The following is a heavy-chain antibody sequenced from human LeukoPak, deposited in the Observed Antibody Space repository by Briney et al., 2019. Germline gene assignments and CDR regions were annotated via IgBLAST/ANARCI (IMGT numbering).Heavy chain of an antibody. CDR3: ARDTRSLYYDYVWGSLQDNWFDP. CDR1: GGSISSYY. J-gene: IGHJ5*02. D-gene: IGHD3-16*01. V-gene: IGHV4-4*07. CDR2: IYTSGST. Sequence: PSETLSLTCTVSGGSISSYYWSWIRQPAGKGLEWIGRIYTSGSTNYNPSLKSRVTMSVDTPKNQFSLKLSSVTAADTAVYYCARDTRSLYYDYVWGSLQDNWFDPWGQGTLVTVSS.